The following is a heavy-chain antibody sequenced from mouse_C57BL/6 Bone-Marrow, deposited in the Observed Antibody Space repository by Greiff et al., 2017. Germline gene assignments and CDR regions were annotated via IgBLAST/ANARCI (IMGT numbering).Heavy chain of an antibody. V-gene: IGHV1-64*01. CDR1: GYTFTSYW. CDR3: ARIYSGSGLDY. CDR2: IHPNSGST. D-gene: IGHD1-1*01. Sequence: VQLKQPGAELVKPGASVKLSCKASGYTFTSYWMHWVKQRPGQGLEWIGMIHPNSGSTNYNEKFKSKATLTVDKPSSTSYIQLSSLTSEDAAVYYCARIYSGSGLDYWGQGTTLTVSS. J-gene: IGHJ2*01.